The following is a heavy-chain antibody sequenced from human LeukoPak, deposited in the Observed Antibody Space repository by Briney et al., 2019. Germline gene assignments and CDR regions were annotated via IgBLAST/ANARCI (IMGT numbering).Heavy chain of an antibody. CDR3: ARWAVAGPYAFDI. CDR2: ISSSSSYI. CDR1: GFTFRSYG. Sequence: GGSLRLSCGACGFTFRSYGMRGVRQAPGKGLEWGSSISSSSSYIYYADSVKGRFTISRDNAKNSLYLQMNSLSAEDTAVYYCARWAVAGPYAFDIWGQGTMVTVSS. D-gene: IGHD6-19*01. J-gene: IGHJ3*02. V-gene: IGHV3-21*01.